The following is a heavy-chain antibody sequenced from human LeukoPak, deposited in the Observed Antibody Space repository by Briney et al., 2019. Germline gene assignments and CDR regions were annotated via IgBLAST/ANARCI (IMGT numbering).Heavy chain of an antibody. Sequence: KPSETLSLTCAVSGYSISSGYYWGWIRQPPGKGLEWIGSIYHSGSTYYNPSLKSRVTISVDTSKNQFSLKLSSVTAADTAVYYCARHTTDYFLHAWDLNWFDPWGQGTLVTVSS. CDR3: ARHTTDYFLHAWDLNWFDP. CDR1: GYSISSGYY. CDR2: IYHSGST. D-gene: IGHD2/OR15-2a*01. J-gene: IGHJ5*02. V-gene: IGHV4-38-2*01.